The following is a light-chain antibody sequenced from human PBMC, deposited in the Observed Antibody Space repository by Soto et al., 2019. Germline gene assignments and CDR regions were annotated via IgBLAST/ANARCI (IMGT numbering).Light chain of an antibody. J-gene: IGLJ2*01. CDR3: AAWDNSLSAVL. CDR2: DNN. Sequence: SVLTQPPSVSAAPGQKVTISCSGANSNIGNNYVSWYQQFPGTAPQLLIYDNNKRPSGIPDRFSGSKSGTSATLVITGLQTGDEADFYCAAWDNSLSAVLFGGGTKVTVL. V-gene: IGLV1-51*01. CDR1: NSNIGNNY.